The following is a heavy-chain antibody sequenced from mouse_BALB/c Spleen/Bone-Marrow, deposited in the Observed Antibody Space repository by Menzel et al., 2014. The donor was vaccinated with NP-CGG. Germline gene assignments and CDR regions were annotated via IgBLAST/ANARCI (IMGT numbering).Heavy chain of an antibody. CDR2: INPYSDGT. Sequence: EVQLQQSGPELVKPGASVKMSCKASGYTFTSYVMHWVKQKPGQGLEWIGYINPYSDGTKYNEKFKGKATLTLDKSSSTAYMERSSLTSEDLAFYDCASHSWDYAMDYWGQGTSVTVSS. CDR3: ASHSWDYAMDY. D-gene: IGHD3-1*01. V-gene: IGHV1-14*01. CDR1: GYTFTSYV. J-gene: IGHJ4*01.